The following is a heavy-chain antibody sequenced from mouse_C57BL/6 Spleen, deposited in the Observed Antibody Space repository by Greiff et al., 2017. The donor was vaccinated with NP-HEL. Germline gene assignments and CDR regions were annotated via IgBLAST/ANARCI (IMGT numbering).Heavy chain of an antibody. J-gene: IGHJ2*01. D-gene: IGHD1-1*01. Sequence: EVKVVESGGGLVQPGGSMKLSCAASGFTFSDAWMDWVRQSPEKGLEWVAEIRNKANNHATYYAESVKGRFTISRDDSKSSVYLQMNSLRAEDTGIYYCTRRPIYYYGSSYRYFDYWGQGTTLTVSS. CDR3: TRRPIYYYGSSYRYFDY. CDR1: GFTFSDAW. CDR2: IRNKANNHAT. V-gene: IGHV6-6*01.